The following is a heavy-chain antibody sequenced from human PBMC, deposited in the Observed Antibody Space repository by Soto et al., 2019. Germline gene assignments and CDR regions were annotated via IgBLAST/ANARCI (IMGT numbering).Heavy chain of an antibody. J-gene: IGHJ6*02. Sequence: QVQLQESGPGLVKPSQTLSLTCTVSGGSISSGGYYWSWIRQHPGKGLEWIGYIYYSGSTYYNPSLKSRVTIAVDTSKNQFALKLSSVTAADTAVYYCAEGGGMSYYYGMDVWGQGTTVTVSS. CDR2: IYYSGST. CDR1: GGSISSGGYY. V-gene: IGHV4-31*03. D-gene: IGHD3-16*01. CDR3: AEGGGMSYYYGMDV.